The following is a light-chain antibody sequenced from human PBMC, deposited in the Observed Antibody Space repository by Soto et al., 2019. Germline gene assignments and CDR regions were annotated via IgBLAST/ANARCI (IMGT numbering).Light chain of an antibody. J-gene: IGKJ1*01. Sequence: DIQMTQSPSTLPASVGDTVTITFRASQSISSWLAWYQQKQGKAPKILIYDASSLESGVPSRFRGSRSGTEFTLTISRLQPDDFETYYCQQYNSYSRTFGQGTKVDIK. V-gene: IGKV1-5*01. CDR3: QQYNSYSRT. CDR2: DAS. CDR1: QSISSW.